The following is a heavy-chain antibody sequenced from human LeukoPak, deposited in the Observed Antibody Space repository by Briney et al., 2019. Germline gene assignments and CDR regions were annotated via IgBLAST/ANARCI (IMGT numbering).Heavy chain of an antibody. J-gene: IGHJ4*02. CDR3: AKDLLGSYYDGSSVDY. V-gene: IGHV3-74*01. D-gene: IGHD3-22*01. CDR2: INSDGSST. Sequence: GGSLRLSCAASGFTFSSYWMHWVRQAPGKGLVWVSRINSDGSSTSYADSVKGRFTISRDNAKNTLYLQMNSLRAEDTAVYYCAKDLLGSYYDGSSVDYWGQGTLVTVSS. CDR1: GFTFSSYW.